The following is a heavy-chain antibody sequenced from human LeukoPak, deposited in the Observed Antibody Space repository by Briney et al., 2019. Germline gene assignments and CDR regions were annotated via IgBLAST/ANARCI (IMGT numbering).Heavy chain of an antibody. CDR1: GFIFGDYA. CDR3: TRSAGYSSGWYHDY. CDR2: IRSKPYGGTT. V-gene: IGHV3-49*04. D-gene: IGHD6-19*01. J-gene: IGHJ4*02. Sequence: GGSLRLSCTASGFIFGDYAMSWVRQAPGKGLKWVGFIRSKPYGGTTEYAASVKGRFSISRDDSKSIAYLQMNSLKTEDTAVYSCTRSAGYSSGWYHDYWGQGTLVTVSS.